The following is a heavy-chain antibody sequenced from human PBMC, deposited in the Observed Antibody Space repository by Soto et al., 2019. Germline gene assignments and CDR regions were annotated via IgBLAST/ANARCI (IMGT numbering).Heavy chain of an antibody. CDR2: ISYDGSNK. D-gene: IGHD3-10*02. CDR3: AKVDYVGG. CDR1: GFTFSGSD. J-gene: IGHJ4*02. V-gene: IGHV3-30*18. Sequence: VQLVESGGGLVQPGGSLKLSCAASGFTFSGSDIHWVRQAPGKGLEWVAVISYDGSNKYYADSVKGRFTISRDNSKNTLYLQMNSLRAEDTAVYYCAKVDYVGGWGQGTLVTVSS.